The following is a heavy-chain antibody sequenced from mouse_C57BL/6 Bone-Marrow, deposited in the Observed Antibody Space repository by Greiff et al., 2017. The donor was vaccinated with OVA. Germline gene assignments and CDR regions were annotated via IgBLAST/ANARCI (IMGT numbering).Heavy chain of an antibody. J-gene: IGHJ1*03. Sequence: EVQLQQSGPELVKPGASVKISCKASGYSFTDYNMNWVKQSNGKSLEWIGVINPNYGTTSYNQKFKGKATLTVAQSSRTAYMQLNSLTSVDSAVYYGAREGNYYSSTSDWYFDVWGTGTTVTVSS. CDR2: INPNYGTT. D-gene: IGHD1-1*01. CDR3: AREGNYYSSTSDWYFDV. V-gene: IGHV1-39*01. CDR1: GYSFTDYN.